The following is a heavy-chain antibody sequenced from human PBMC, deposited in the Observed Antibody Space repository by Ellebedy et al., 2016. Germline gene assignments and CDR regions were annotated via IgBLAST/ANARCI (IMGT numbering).Heavy chain of an antibody. J-gene: IGHJ4*02. D-gene: IGHD3-10*01. Sequence: ETLSLTCNVSGGSVSSDYWNWIRRPPGKGLEWVANIKQDGSEKYYVDSVKGRFTISRDNAKNSLYLQMNSLRAEDTAVYYCARALRGHFDYWGQGTLVTVSS. V-gene: IGHV3-7*03. CDR2: IKQDGSEK. CDR1: GGSVSSDY. CDR3: ARALRGHFDY.